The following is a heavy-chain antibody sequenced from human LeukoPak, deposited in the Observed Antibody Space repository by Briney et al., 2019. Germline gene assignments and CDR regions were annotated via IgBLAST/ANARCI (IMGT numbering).Heavy chain of an antibody. CDR1: GFTFSIYA. J-gene: IGHJ4*02. V-gene: IGHV3-64*01. Sequence: GGSLRLSCAASGFTFSIYAMHCVRQAPGEGLEYGSAISSNRGSTYYANSVKRRLTISRDNSKNPLYLQMGSLRAEDMAVYYCARDSSGWPYYFDYWGQGPLVPVSS. D-gene: IGHD6-19*01. CDR2: ISSNRGST. CDR3: ARDSSGWPYYFDY.